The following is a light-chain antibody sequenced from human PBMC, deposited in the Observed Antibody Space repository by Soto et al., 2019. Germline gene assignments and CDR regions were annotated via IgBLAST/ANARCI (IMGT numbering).Light chain of an antibody. Sequence: EIVLTQYPGTLSLSPGERATLSCRASQSVNRSYLVWYQQRPGQAPRLLIYGASSRATGIPDRFSGSASGADFTLTISRLEPEDFAVYYCQQVGSSPITFGQGTRLEIK. V-gene: IGKV3-20*01. J-gene: IGKJ5*01. CDR3: QQVGSSPIT. CDR1: QSVNRSY. CDR2: GAS.